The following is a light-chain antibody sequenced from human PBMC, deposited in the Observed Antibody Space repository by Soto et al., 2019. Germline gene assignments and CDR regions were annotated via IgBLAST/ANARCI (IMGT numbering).Light chain of an antibody. CDR3: SSYTSSSTLV. J-gene: IGLJ2*01. Sequence: QSALTQPASVSGSPGQSITISCTGTSSDVGGYNYVSGYQQHPGKAPKLMIYDVSDRPSGVSNRFSGSKSGDTASLTISGLQAEDEADYYCSSYTSSSTLVFGGGIKVTVL. CDR1: SSDVGGYNY. V-gene: IGLV2-14*01. CDR2: DVS.